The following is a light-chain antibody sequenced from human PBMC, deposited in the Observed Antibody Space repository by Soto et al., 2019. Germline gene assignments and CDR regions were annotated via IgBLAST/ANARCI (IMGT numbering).Light chain of an antibody. CDR1: QSLLHSNGYTY. CDR3: MQALQTPYT. J-gene: IGKJ2*01. V-gene: IGKV2-28*01. Sequence: DIVMTQSPLSLPVTPGEPASISCRSSQSLLHSNGYTYLDWYLQKPGQSPQLLIYLGSTRASGVPDRFSARGSGTDFTLKISRVEAEDVGVYYCMQALQTPYTFGQGTKLEIK. CDR2: LGS.